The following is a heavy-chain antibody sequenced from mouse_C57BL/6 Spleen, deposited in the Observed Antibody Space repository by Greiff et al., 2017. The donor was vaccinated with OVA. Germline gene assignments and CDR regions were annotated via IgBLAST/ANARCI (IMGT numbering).Heavy chain of an antibody. J-gene: IGHJ1*03. V-gene: IGHV1-39*01. CDR1: GYSFTDYN. Sequence: EVKLVESGPELVKPGASVKISCKASGYSFTDYNMNWVKQSNGKSLEWIGVINPNYGPTSYNQKFKGKATLTVDQSSSTAYMQINSLTAEDSAVYYCARSTRWYFDVWGTGTTVTVSS. CDR2: INPNYGPT. CDR3: ARSTRWYFDV.